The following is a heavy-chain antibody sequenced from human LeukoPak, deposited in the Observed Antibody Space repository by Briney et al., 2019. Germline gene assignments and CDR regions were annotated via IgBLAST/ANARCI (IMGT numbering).Heavy chain of an antibody. D-gene: IGHD3-3*01. CDR3: ARMAENYDFWSGTSNYYFDY. CDR2: IYYSGST. V-gene: IGHV4-59*08. CDR1: GGSISSHY. J-gene: IGHJ4*02. Sequence: PSETLSLTCTVSGGSISSHYWSWIRQPPGKGLEWIGYIYYSGSTNYNPSLKSRVTISVDTSKNQFSLKLSSVTAADTAVYYCARMAENYDFWSGTSNYYFDYWGQGTLVTVSS.